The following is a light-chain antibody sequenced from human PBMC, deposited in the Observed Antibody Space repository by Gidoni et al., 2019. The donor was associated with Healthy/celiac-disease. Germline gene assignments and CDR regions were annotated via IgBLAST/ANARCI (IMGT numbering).Light chain of an antibody. CDR1: QSVSSSY. Sequence: IVLTQSPGTLSLSPGERATLSCRASQSVSSSYLAWYQQKPGQAPRLLIYGASSRATGIPDRFSGSGSGTDFTLTISRLEPEDFAVYYCQQYGSSLFFXGXTKVEIK. CDR3: QQYGSSLF. CDR2: GAS. V-gene: IGKV3-20*01. J-gene: IGKJ4*01.